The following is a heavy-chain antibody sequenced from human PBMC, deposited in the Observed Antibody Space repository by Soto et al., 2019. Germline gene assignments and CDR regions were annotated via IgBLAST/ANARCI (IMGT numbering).Heavy chain of an antibody. Sequence: GGSLRLSCAASGFTFSSYAISWVRQAPGKGLEWVSTISGSASSTYYADSVKGRFTFSRDTSRNTLYLQMNSLRAEDTAVYYCAKDTSSGSYYGSYYYGMDVWGQGTPVTVSS. CDR2: ISGSASST. D-gene: IGHD1-26*01. J-gene: IGHJ6*02. CDR1: GFTFSSYA. CDR3: AKDTSSGSYYGSYYYGMDV. V-gene: IGHV3-23*01.